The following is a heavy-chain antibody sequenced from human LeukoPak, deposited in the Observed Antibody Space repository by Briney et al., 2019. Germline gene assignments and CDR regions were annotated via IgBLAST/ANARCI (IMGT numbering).Heavy chain of an antibody. J-gene: IGHJ4*02. CDR3: AKAPGYSYGYFFDY. CDR1: GFTFSSYA. Sequence: GGSLRLSCAASGFTFSSYAKSWVRQAPGKGLEWVSAISGSGGSTYYADSVKGRFTISRGNSKNTLYLQMNSLRAEDTAVYYCAKAPGYSYGYFFDYWGQGTLVTVSS. V-gene: IGHV3-23*01. D-gene: IGHD5-18*01. CDR2: ISGSGGST.